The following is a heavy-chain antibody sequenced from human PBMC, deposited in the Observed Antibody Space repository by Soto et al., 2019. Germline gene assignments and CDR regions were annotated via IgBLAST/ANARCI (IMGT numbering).Heavy chain of an antibody. Sequence: EVQLVESGGGLVKPGGSLRLSCAASGFTFSSYSMNWVRQAPGKGLEWVSSISSSSSYIYYADSVKGRFTISRDNAKNSLYLQMNSLRAEDTAVYYCARGHSSWYPRDYYYYYGMDVWGQGTTVTVSS. CDR2: ISSSSSYI. CDR3: ARGHSSWYPRDYYYYYGMDV. J-gene: IGHJ6*02. D-gene: IGHD6-13*01. V-gene: IGHV3-21*01. CDR1: GFTFSSYS.